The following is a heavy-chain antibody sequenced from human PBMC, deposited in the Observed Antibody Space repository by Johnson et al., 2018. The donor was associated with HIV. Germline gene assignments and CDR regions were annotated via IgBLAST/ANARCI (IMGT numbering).Heavy chain of an antibody. V-gene: IGHV3-30*02. CDR1: GFTFSSYG. CDR3: ANDRYYVWGSYRQPLGNDEGLWAFDI. J-gene: IGHJ3*02. Sequence: QVQLVESGGGVVQPGGSLRLSCAASGFTFSSYGMHWVRQAPGKGLEWVAFIRYDGSNKYYADSVKGRFTISRDNSKNTLYLQMNSLRAEDTAVYYCANDRYYVWGSYRQPLGNDEGLWAFDIWGQGTMVTVSS. CDR2: IRYDGSNK. D-gene: IGHD3-16*02.